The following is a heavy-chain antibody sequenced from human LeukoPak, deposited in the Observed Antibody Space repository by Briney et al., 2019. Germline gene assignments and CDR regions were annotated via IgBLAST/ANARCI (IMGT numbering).Heavy chain of an antibody. J-gene: IGHJ3*02. V-gene: IGHV3-23*01. CDR3: AKDLRGSYWGDAFDI. CDR2: ISGSGVST. CDR1: GLTFSSSA. Sequence: GGSLRLSCAASGLTFSSSAMSWVRQAPGKGLEWVSAISGSGVSTYYADSVKGRFTISRDNSKNTLYLQMNSLRAEDTAVYYCAKDLRGSYWGDAFDIWGQGTMVTVSS. D-gene: IGHD1-26*01.